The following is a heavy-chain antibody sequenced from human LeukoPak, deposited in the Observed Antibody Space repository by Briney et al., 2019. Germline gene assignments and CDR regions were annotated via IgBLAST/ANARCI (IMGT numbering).Heavy chain of an antibody. CDR3: ARKDYYDSSGEPPPYYFDY. CDR2: INHSGST. J-gene: IGHJ4*02. CDR1: GGSSSGYY. Sequence: SETLSLTCAVYGGSSSGYYWSWIRLPPGKGLEWIGEINHSGSTNYNPSLKSRVTISVDTSKNQFSLKLSSVTAADTAVYYCARKDYYDSSGEPPPYYFDYWGQGTLVTVSS. D-gene: IGHD3-22*01. V-gene: IGHV4-34*01.